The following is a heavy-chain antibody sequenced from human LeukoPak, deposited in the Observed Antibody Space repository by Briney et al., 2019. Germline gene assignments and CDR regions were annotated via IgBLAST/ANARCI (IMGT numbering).Heavy chain of an antibody. D-gene: IGHD4-17*01. CDR3: TRGVDYARK. CDR2: INGDGSGT. Sequence: PGGSLRLSCAASGFTFSSDWMHWVRHAPGKGLVWVSRINGDGSGTIYADSVKGRFTISRDNTKNTLFLQMNSLRAEDTALYYCTRGVDYARKWGQGTLVTVSS. J-gene: IGHJ4*02. V-gene: IGHV3-74*01. CDR1: GFTFSSDW.